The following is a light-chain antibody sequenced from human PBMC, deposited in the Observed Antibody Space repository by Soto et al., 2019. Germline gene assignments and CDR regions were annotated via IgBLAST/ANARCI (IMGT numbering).Light chain of an antibody. CDR3: AVWDDSLNASYV. Sequence: QSVLTQPASVSGSPGQSITISCSGTSSDVGSYDHVAWYQQFPGKTPKLMIYEVSNRPSGVSSRFSGYKSGNTASLAISGLQSEDEADYYCAVWDDSLNASYVFGTGAKVTVL. V-gene: IGLV2-14*01. J-gene: IGLJ1*01. CDR2: EVS. CDR1: SSDVGSYDH.